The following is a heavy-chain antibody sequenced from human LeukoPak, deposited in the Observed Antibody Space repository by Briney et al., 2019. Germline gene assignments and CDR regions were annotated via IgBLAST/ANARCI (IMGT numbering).Heavy chain of an antibody. CDR2: INYSGST. D-gene: IGHD3-10*01. CDR3: ARYVVYGSGKYYFDY. J-gene: IGHJ4*02. CDR1: GGSVSSTTYY. V-gene: IGHV4-39*01. Sequence: PSGTLSLTCTVSGGSVSSTTYYWSWIRQPPGKGLEWIASINYSGSTYYNPSLKSRVTISVDTSENQFSLKLSSVTAADTAAYYCARYVVYGSGKYYFDYWGQGTLVTVSS.